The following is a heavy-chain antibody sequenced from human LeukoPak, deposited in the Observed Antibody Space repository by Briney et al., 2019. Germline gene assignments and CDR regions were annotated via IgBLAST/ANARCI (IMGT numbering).Heavy chain of an antibody. CDR3: AKVRGPGYYYYGMDV. CDR2: ISGSGGST. J-gene: IGHJ6*02. CDR1: GFTFSSYA. Sequence: GGSLRLSCAASGFTFSSYAMSWVRQAPGKGLEWVSAISGSGGSTYYADSVKGRFTISRDNSKNTLYLQMNSLRAEDTAVYYCAKVRGPGYYYYGMDVWGQGTTVTVSS. D-gene: IGHD1-14*01. V-gene: IGHV3-23*01.